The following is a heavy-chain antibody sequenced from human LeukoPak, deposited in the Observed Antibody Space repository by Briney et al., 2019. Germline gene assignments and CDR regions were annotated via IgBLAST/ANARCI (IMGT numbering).Heavy chain of an antibody. CDR3: ARHHCSSTSCSDAFDI. D-gene: IGHD2-2*01. Sequence: PSETLSLTCAVSGYSISSGYYWGWIRQPPGKGLEWIGSIYHSGSTYYNPSLKSRVTISVDTSKNQFSLKLSSVTAADTAVYYCARHHCSSTSCSDAFDIWGQGTMVTVSS. V-gene: IGHV4-38-2*01. CDR1: GYSISSGYY. J-gene: IGHJ3*02. CDR2: IYHSGST.